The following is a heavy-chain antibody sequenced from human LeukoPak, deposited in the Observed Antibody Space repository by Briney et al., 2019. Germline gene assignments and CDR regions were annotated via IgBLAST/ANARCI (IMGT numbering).Heavy chain of an antibody. V-gene: IGHV1-2*06. CDR2: INPNSGDT. D-gene: IGHD6-13*01. CDR1: GYTFTGYY. Sequence: ASVKVSCKASGYTFTGYYMHWVRQAPGQGLEWMGRINPNSGDTNYAQKFQGRVTMTRDTSISTAYMELSRLRSDDTAVYYCARLGIAAAGTDYWGQGTLVTVSS. CDR3: ARLGIAAAGTDY. J-gene: IGHJ4*02.